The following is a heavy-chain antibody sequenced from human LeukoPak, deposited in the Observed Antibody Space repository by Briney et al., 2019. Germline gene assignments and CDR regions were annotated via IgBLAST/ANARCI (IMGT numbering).Heavy chain of an antibody. CDR1: GFPFSIYM. J-gene: IGHJ4*02. V-gene: IGHV3-48*01. Sequence: GGSLRLSCAVSGFPFSIYMMIGLREAPGEGLERGSYIIRSSSTIYYAHHVKGRFTISSVKAKILPDPQIYSRCGDGTAVYYCARVAGELFDYWGQGTLVSVSS. CDR2: IIRSSSTI. CDR3: ARVAGELFDY. D-gene: IGHD3-16*01.